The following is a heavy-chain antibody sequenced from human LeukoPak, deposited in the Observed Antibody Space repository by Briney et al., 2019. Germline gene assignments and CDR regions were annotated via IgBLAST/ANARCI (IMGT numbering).Heavy chain of an antibody. Sequence: GGSLRLSCAASGFTFGSYGMTWVRQAPGKGLEWVSVIYFGGTTYYADSVKGRFTISRDNSKNTVYLQMNSLRVEDTAVYYCARGDGVYVYWGQGTLVTVSS. CDR1: GFTFGSYG. V-gene: IGHV3-53*01. J-gene: IGHJ4*02. D-gene: IGHD5/OR15-5a*01. CDR2: IYFGGTT. CDR3: ARGDGVYVY.